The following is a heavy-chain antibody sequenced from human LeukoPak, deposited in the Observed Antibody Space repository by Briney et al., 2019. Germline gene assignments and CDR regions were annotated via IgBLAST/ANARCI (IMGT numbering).Heavy chain of an antibody. CDR3: ARDGEPSGYFPNSFLDY. CDR1: GYTFTSYG. D-gene: IGHD3-22*01. CDR2: ISAYNGNT. J-gene: IGHJ4*02. V-gene: IGHV1-18*01. Sequence: ASVKVSCKASGYTFTSYGISWVRQAPGQGLEWMGWISAYNGNTNYAQKLQGRVTMTTDTSTSTAYVELRSLRSDDTAVYYCARDGEPSGYFPNSFLDYWGQGTLVTVSS.